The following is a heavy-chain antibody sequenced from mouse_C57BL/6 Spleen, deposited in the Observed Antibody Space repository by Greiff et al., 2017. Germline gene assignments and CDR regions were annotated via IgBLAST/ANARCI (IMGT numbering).Heavy chain of an antibody. Sequence: QVQLQQSGAELVRPGASVKLSCKASGYTFTDSYINWVKQRPGQGLEWIARIYPGSGNTYYNEKFKGKATLTAEKSSSTAYMQLSSLTSEDSAVYFCARFYDYFDYWGQGTTRTVSS. CDR1: GYTFTDSY. D-gene: IGHD2-3*01. V-gene: IGHV1-76*01. J-gene: IGHJ2*01. CDR3: ARFYDYFDY. CDR2: IYPGSGNT.